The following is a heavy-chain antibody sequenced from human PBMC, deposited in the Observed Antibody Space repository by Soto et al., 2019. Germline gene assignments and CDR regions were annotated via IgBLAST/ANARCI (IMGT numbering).Heavy chain of an antibody. J-gene: IGHJ4*02. CDR3: ASHGGYYDSSGYYYSYFDY. D-gene: IGHD3-22*01. CDR2: IYYSGST. CDR1: GGSISSGDYY. V-gene: IGHV4-30-4*01. Sequence: PSETLSLTCTVSGGSISSGDYYWSWIRQPPGKGLEWIGYIYYSGSTYYNPSLKSRVTISVDTSKNQFSLKLSSVTAADTAVYYCASHGGYYDSSGYYYSYFDYWGQGTLGTVSS.